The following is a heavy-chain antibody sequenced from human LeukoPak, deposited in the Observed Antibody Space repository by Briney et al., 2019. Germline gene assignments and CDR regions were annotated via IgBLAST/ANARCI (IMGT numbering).Heavy chain of an antibody. J-gene: IGHJ4*02. CDR2: ISYDGSNK. CDR3: ARDRIPVAVAGLFDY. CDR1: GFTFSSYA. V-gene: IGHV3-30-3*01. D-gene: IGHD6-19*01. Sequence: PGGSLRLSCAASGFTFSSYAMHWVRQAPGKGLEWVAVISYDGSNKYYADSVKGRFTISRDNSKNTLYLQMNSLRAEDTAVYYCARDRIPVAVAGLFDYWGQGTLVTVSS.